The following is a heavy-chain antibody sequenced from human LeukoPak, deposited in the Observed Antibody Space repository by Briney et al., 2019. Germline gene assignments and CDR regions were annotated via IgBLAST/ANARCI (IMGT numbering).Heavy chain of an antibody. CDR3: ARAFS. Sequence: GGSLRLSCVASGFTFSNYWMSWVRQAPGKGLEWVANIKQDGSVKYYVNSVKGRFTISRDNTKNSLYLQMNSLRADDTAVYYCARAFSWGHGTLVTVSS. V-gene: IGHV3-7*01. CDR1: GFTFSNYW. CDR2: IKQDGSVK. J-gene: IGHJ5*01.